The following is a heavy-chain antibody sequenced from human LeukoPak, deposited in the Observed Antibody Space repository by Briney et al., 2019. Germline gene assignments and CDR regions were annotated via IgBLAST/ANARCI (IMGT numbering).Heavy chain of an antibody. CDR2: ISSSGSTI. V-gene: IGHV3-48*03. J-gene: IGHJ4*02. CDR3: ARDLWFGDLTLLDY. D-gene: IGHD3-10*01. CDR1: GFTFSSYE. Sequence: GGSLRLSCAASGFTFSSYEMNWVRHSPGKGLEWVSCISSSGSTIYYADSVKGRFTISRDNAKNSLYLQMNSLRADDTAVYYCARDLWFGDLTLLDYWGQGTLVTVSS.